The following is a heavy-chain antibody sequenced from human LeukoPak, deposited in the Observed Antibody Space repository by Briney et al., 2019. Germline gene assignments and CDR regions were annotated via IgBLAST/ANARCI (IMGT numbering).Heavy chain of an antibody. CDR1: GFTFSSYS. Sequence: GGSLRLSCAASGFTFSSYSMNWVRQAPGKGLEWVSPISSSSSYIYYADSVKGRFTISRDNAKNSLYLQMNSLRAEDTAVYYCARDSVSWGAFDIWGQGTMVTVSS. CDR3: ARDSVSWGAFDI. V-gene: IGHV3-21*01. J-gene: IGHJ3*02. D-gene: IGHD3-16*01. CDR2: ISSSSSYI.